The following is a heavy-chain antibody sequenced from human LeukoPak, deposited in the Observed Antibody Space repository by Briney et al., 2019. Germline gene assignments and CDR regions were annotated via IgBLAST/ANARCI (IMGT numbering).Heavy chain of an antibody. D-gene: IGHD6-13*01. CDR1: GFTFSSYG. Sequence: GGSLRLSCAASGFTFSSYGMHWVRQAPGKGLEWVAVIWYDGSNKYYADSVKGRFTISRDNSKNTLYLQMNSLRAEDTAVYYCARDGSLSHFDYWGQGTLVTVSS. J-gene: IGHJ4*02. CDR3: ARDGSLSHFDY. CDR2: IWYDGSNK. V-gene: IGHV3-33*01.